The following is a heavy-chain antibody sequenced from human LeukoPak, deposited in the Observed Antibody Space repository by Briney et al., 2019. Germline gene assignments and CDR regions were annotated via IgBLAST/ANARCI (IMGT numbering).Heavy chain of an antibody. Sequence: GESLKISCKGSGYSFTSYWIGWVRQMPGKGLEWMGIIYPGDSDTRYSPSFQGQVTISADKSISTAYLQWSSLKASDTAMYYCARRSYSSGWQPYYYYGMDVWGQGTTVTVSS. CDR1: GYSFTSYW. V-gene: IGHV5-51*01. CDR3: ARRSYSSGWQPYYYYGMDV. D-gene: IGHD6-19*01. CDR2: IYPGDSDT. J-gene: IGHJ6*02.